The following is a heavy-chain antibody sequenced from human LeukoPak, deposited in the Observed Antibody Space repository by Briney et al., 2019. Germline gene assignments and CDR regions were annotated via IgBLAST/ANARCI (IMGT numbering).Heavy chain of an antibody. J-gene: IGHJ4*02. V-gene: IGHV4-39*01. CDR3: ARSGYCSSTTCYHFDY. CDR1: GDSISSSSNY. CDR2: IYYSGST. D-gene: IGHD2-2*01. Sequence: SETLSLTCTVSGDSISSSSNYWGWIRQPPGKGLEWIGIIYYSGSTFYNPSLKSRVTISVDTSKNQISLKLSSVTAADTAAYYCARSGYCSSTTCYHFDYWGQGTPVTVSS.